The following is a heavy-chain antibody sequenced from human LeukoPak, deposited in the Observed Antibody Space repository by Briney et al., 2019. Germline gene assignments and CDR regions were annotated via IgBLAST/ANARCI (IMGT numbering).Heavy chain of an antibody. V-gene: IGHV4-59*01. CDR1: GGSTNNYY. J-gene: IGHJ5*02. CDR2: IFYTGNI. D-gene: IGHD2-15*01. Sequence: PSETLSLTCTVSGGSTNNYYWSWIQQPPGKRLEWIGYIFYTGNINYNPPLKSRATISVDMSKTQFSLKLTSVTAADTAVYYCARGSCSGGSCSGWFDPWGQGTLVTVSS. CDR3: ARGSCSGGSCSGWFDP.